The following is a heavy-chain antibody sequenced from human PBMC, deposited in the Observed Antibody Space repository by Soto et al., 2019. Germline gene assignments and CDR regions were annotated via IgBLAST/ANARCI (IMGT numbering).Heavy chain of an antibody. J-gene: IGHJ1*01. CDR3: VRNGQITRGWYKPEFQH. CDR1: GGSISSGGHY. V-gene: IGHV4-31*03. CDR2: IYYNGAT. D-gene: IGHD6-19*01. Sequence: QVQLQESGPGLVKPSQTLSVTCTVSGGSISSGGHYWSWIRQHPGKGLEWMGYIYYNGATNYKPSLKSRLAISRDTTKYQFSLRLTSVTAAGTAVYFCVRNGQITRGWYKPEFQHWGQGTLVTVSS.